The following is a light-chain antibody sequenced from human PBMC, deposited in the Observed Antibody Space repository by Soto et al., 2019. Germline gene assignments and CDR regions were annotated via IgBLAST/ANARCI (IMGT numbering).Light chain of an antibody. Sequence: DIQMTQSPSTLSASVGDRVTITCRASQSISSWLAWFQQKPGKAPDLLIYDASSLESGVPSRFSGSGSVTEFTLTISSLQSDDFATYYCQHYNSYPYTFGQGTKLEIK. CDR2: DAS. V-gene: IGKV1-5*01. J-gene: IGKJ2*01. CDR3: QHYNSYPYT. CDR1: QSISSW.